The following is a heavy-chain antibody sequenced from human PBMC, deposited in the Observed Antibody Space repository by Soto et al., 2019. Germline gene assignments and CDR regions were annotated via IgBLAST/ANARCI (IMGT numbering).Heavy chain of an antibody. CDR3: ARAYSSSPLFEDYFDY. D-gene: IGHD6-13*01. CDR1: GFTLSRYC. V-gene: IGHV3-7*04. Sequence: GGPLRLSCAGSGFTLSRYCMTWVRQGPGKGLEWVANINPDGSEKFFADSVKGRFTISRDNAKNSLYLQMNSLRAEDTAVYFCARAYSSSPLFEDYFDYWGQGALVTVSS. J-gene: IGHJ4*02. CDR2: INPDGSEK.